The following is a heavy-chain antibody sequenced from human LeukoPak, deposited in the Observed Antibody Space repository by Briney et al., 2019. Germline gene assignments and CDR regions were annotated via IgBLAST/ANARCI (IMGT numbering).Heavy chain of an antibody. CDR3: AKARSYYDSSGYDY. D-gene: IGHD3-22*01. J-gene: IGHJ4*02. Sequence: GGSLRLSCAASGFTFSSYGIHWVRQAPGKGLEWVAFIRYDGSNKYYADSVKGRFTISRDNSENTLYLQMNSLRAEDTAVYHCAKARSYYDSSGYDYWGQGTLVTVSS. V-gene: IGHV3-30*02. CDR2: IRYDGSNK. CDR1: GFTFSSYG.